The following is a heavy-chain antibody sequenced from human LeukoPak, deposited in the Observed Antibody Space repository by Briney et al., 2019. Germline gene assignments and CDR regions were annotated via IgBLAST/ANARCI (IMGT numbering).Heavy chain of an antibody. CDR3: ARVSPVAGTGYYYGMDV. CDR2: ISSSGSTV. J-gene: IGHJ6*02. V-gene: IGHV3-48*03. CDR1: GFTFSSYE. Sequence: GGSLRLSCAASGFTFSSYEMNWVRQAPGKGLEWVSYISSSGSTVYYADSVKGRFTISRDNAKNSLYLQMNSLRAEDTAVYYCARVSPVAGTGYYYGMDVWGQGTTVTVSS. D-gene: IGHD6-19*01.